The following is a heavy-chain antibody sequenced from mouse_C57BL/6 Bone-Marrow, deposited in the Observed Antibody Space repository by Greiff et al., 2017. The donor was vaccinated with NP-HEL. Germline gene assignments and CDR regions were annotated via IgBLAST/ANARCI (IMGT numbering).Heavy chain of an antibody. J-gene: IGHJ2*01. Sequence: VQLKQSGAELVRPGASVKLSCTASGFNIKDDYMHWVKQRPEQGLEWIGWIDPENGDTEYASKFQGKATITADTSSNTAYLQLSSLTSEDTAVYYCTRYSNCNFDYWGQGTTLTVSS. V-gene: IGHV14-4*01. D-gene: IGHD2-5*01. CDR2: IDPENGDT. CDR3: TRYSNCNFDY. CDR1: GFNIKDDY.